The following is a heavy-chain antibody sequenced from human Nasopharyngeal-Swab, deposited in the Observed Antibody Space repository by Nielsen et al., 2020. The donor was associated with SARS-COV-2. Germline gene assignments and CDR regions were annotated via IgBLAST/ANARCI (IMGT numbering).Heavy chain of an antibody. V-gene: IGHV4-34*01. CDR3: ASLNYYDSSGYLS. Sequence: SETLSLTCAVSGGSFSGHYWTWIRQPPGKGLEWIGEINHSGTTSYNPSLKSRVTISVDTSKNQFSLKLSSVTAADTALYYCASLNYYDSSGYLSWGQGTLVTVSS. CDR2: INHSGTT. D-gene: IGHD3-22*01. J-gene: IGHJ5*02. CDR1: GGSFSGHY.